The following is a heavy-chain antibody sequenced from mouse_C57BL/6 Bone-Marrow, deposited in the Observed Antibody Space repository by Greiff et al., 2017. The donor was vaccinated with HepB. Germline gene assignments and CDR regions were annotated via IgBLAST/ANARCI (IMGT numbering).Heavy chain of an antibody. Sequence: QVHVKQSGAELARPGASVKLSCKASGYTFTSYGISWVKQRTGQGLEWIGEIYPRSGNTYYNEKFKGKATLTADKSSSTAYMELRSLTSEDSAVYFCARHDYDGYYFDYWGQGTTLTVSS. J-gene: IGHJ2*01. V-gene: IGHV1-81*01. CDR3: ARHDYDGYYFDY. D-gene: IGHD2-4*01. CDR1: GYTFTSYG. CDR2: IYPRSGNT.